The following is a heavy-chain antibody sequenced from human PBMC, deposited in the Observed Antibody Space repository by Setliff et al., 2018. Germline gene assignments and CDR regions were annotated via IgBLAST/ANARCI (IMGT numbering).Heavy chain of an antibody. CDR3: TTDPSPTFGGVIGAAFDI. Sequence: GGSLRLSCAASGFTFSNAWMNWVRQAPGKGLEWVGRIKGKTDGLTTDYAAPVKGRFTISRDDSKNTLYLQMDSLKTEDTAVYYCTTDPSPTFGGVIGAAFDIWGQGTMVTVSS. CDR1: GFTFSNAW. V-gene: IGHV3-15*07. J-gene: IGHJ3*02. D-gene: IGHD3-16*01. CDR2: IKGKTDGLTT.